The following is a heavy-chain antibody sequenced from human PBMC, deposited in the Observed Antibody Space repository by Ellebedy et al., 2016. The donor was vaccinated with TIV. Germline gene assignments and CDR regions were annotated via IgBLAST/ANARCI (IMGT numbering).Heavy chain of an antibody. CDR2: IIPIFGTA. CDR3: AKGDWRSGYYYGRDV. J-gene: IGHJ6*02. V-gene: IGHV1-69*13. Sequence: ASVKVSCKASGGTFSSYAISWVRQAPGQGLEWMGGIIPIFGTANYAQKFQGRVTITADESTSTAYMELSSLRSEDTAVYYCAKGDWRSGYYYGRDVWGQGTAVTVSS. D-gene: IGHD3/OR15-3a*01. CDR1: GGTFSSYA.